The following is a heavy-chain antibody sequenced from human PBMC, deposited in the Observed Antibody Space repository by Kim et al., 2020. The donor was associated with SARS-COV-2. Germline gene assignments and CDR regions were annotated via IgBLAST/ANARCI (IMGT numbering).Heavy chain of an antibody. CDR1: GFNFDDHA. CDR2: ISWNSVSI. J-gene: IGHJ2*01. V-gene: IGHV3-9*01. Sequence: SLRLSCAASGFNFDDHAMHWVRQVPGKGLEWVSGISWNSVSIDYADSVRGRFTISRDNAKNSLYLQMNSLQAEDTALYYCAKEAVRYFDLWGRGTLVAVSS. CDR3: AKEAVRYFDL.